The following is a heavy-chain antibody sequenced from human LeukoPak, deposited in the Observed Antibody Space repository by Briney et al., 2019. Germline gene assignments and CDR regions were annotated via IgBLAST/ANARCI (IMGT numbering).Heavy chain of an antibody. CDR1: GGSISSGSYY. Sequence: SETLSLTCTVSGGSISSGSYYWSWIRQPAGKGPEWIGRIYTSGSTNYNPSLESRVTISVDTSKNQFSPKLSSVTAADTAVYYCARGVVVPAATSAYYFDYWGQGTLVTVSS. V-gene: IGHV4-61*02. CDR3: ARGVVVPAATSAYYFDY. CDR2: IYTSGST. J-gene: IGHJ4*02. D-gene: IGHD2-2*01.